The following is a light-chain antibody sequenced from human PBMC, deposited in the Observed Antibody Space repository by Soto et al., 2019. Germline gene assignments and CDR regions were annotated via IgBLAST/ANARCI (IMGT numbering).Light chain of an antibody. CDR1: SSDVGSYNL. V-gene: IGLV2-23*01. J-gene: IGLJ1*01. CDR2: EGS. CDR3: CSYAGSSTYV. Sequence: QSALTQPASVSGSPGQSISISCTGTSSDVGSYNLVSWYQQHPGKAPKLMIHEGSKRPSGVSNRFSGYKSGNTASLTISGLQAEDEAAYYCCSYAGSSTYVFGTGTKLTVL.